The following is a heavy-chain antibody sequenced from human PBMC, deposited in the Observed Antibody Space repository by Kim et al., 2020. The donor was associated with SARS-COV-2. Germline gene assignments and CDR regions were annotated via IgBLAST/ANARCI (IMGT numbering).Heavy chain of an antibody. V-gene: IGHV4-39*01. J-gene: IGHJ4*02. CDR2: VYHSGRT. Sequence: SETLSLTCTVSGGSISSSFNYWGWIRQPPGQGLEGIGSVYHSGRTYDSPSLKSRVTVSVDTSKNEYSLKVTSVTAADTAVYFCARLPHDSSGYVDCWGQGIVVTGSS. CDR3: ARLPHDSSGYVDC. D-gene: IGHD3-22*01. CDR1: GGSISSSFNY.